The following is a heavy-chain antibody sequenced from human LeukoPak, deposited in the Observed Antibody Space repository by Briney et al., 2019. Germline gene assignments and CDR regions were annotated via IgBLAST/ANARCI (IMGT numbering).Heavy chain of an antibody. J-gene: IGHJ6*03. D-gene: IGHD1-20*01. CDR3: ERDRQLRYNWTTHYYSYMDV. Sequence: GASVKVSFKSSGGTFTIYAISLARHAPGQGLEWVGGIIPSFGTANYAHKVQVRGTITTYGSTSTTYTQLSRLRSEDTDEYSCERDRQLRYNWTTHYYSYMDVWGKGPTVTVS. CDR1: GGTFTIYA. V-gene: IGHV1-69*05. CDR2: IIPSFGTA.